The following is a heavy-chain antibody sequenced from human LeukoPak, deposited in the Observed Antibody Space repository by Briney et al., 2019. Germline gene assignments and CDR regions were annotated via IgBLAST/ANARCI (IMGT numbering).Heavy chain of an antibody. V-gene: IGHV4-39*01. J-gene: IGHJ4*02. CDR2: LYHTGST. Sequence: PSETLSLTRTVSGGSISTSSYYWGWIRQPPGKGLEWIGSLYHTGSTYYNPSLKSRVNISVDTSKNQFSLKLNSVTAADTAVYYCARQADFALVEMATIMFDYWGQGTLVTVSS. CDR1: GGSISTSSYY. CDR3: ARQADFALVEMATIMFDY. D-gene: IGHD5-24*01.